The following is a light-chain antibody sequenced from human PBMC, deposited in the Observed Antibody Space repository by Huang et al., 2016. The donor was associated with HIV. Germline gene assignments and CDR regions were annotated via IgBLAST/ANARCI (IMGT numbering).Light chain of an antibody. J-gene: IGKJ2*01. V-gene: IGKV1-12*01. CDR2: GAS. Sequence: DIQVTQAPFFVSASVGDRVIITCRASQGVGTWLAWYQRRPGEPPNLLIHGASSLQSGVTSRFSGSGSGRDFTLTIDNLQPEDFATYYCQQTKTSPYTFGQGTKLEF. CDR3: QQTKTSPYT. CDR1: QGVGTW.